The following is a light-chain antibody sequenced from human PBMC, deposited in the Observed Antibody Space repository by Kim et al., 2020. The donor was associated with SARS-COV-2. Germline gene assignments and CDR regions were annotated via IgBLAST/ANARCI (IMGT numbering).Light chain of an antibody. Sequence: ELTQPPSVSGTPGQRVTISCSGSTPIIGSNTVNWFQHLPGTAPKLLIYHGNERPSGVPDRFSGSISGTSASLAISGLQSEDEANYYCAAWADSLNGWVFGGGTQLTVL. CDR1: TPIIGSNT. J-gene: IGLJ3*02. CDR3: AAWADSLNGWV. CDR2: HGN. V-gene: IGLV1-44*01.